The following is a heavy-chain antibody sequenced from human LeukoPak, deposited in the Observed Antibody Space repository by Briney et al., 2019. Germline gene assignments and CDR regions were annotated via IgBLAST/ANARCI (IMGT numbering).Heavy chain of an antibody. Sequence: SVKVSCKASGGTFSSYAISWVRQAPGQGLEWMGGIIPIFGTANYAQKFQGRVTITADESTSTAYMELSSLRSEDTAVYYCARGHLSPLYGGNSIFDYWGQGTLVTVSS. D-gene: IGHD4-23*01. CDR3: ARGHLSPLYGGNSIFDY. V-gene: IGHV1-69*01. J-gene: IGHJ4*02. CDR2: IIPIFGTA. CDR1: GGTFSSYA.